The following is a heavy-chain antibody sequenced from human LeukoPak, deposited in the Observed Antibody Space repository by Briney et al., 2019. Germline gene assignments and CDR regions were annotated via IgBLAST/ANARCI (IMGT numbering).Heavy chain of an antibody. CDR3: AREYSSPPGMFDY. CDR1: GFTFRSYA. J-gene: IGHJ4*02. D-gene: IGHD6-13*01. Sequence: GGSLRLSCAASGFTFRSYAMHWVRQAPGKGLEWVAVISYDGSNKYYADSVKGRFTISRDNSKNTLYLQMNSLRAEDTAVYYCAREYSSPPGMFDYWGQGTLVTVSS. CDR2: ISYDGSNK. V-gene: IGHV3-30-3*01.